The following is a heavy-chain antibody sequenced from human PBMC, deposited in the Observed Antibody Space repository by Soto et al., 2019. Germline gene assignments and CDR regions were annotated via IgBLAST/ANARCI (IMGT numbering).Heavy chain of an antibody. CDR3: ARDLGGWPDY. D-gene: IGHD6-19*01. V-gene: IGHV1-3*01. CDR1: GYTFTSYA. J-gene: IGHJ4*02. Sequence: QVQLVQSGAEVKKPGASVKVSCKASGYTFTSYAIHWVRQAPGQRLEWMGWINAGNGNTKYSQKFQDRVAITRDTSASTAYMELSSLRSEDTAVYYCARDLGGWPDYWGQGTLVTVSS. CDR2: INAGNGNT.